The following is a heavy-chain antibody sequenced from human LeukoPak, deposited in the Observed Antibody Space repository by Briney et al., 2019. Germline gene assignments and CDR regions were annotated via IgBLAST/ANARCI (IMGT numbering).Heavy chain of an antibody. J-gene: IGHJ4*02. CDR1: GYTFTSYD. CDR2: MDPNSGNT. Sequence: ASVKVSCKASGYTFTSYDINWVRQATGQGLEWMGWMDPNSGNTGYAQNLQGRVTLTTDTSTSTAYMELRSLRSDDTAVYYCARDLVYCGGDCYNDYWGQGTLVTVSS. CDR3: ARDLVYCGGDCYNDY. D-gene: IGHD2-21*01. V-gene: IGHV1-8*01.